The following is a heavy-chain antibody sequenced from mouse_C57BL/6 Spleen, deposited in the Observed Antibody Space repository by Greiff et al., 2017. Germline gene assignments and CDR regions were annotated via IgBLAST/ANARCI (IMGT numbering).Heavy chain of an antibody. J-gene: IGHJ1*03. CDR1: GYTFTDYN. CDR2: INPNNGGT. V-gene: IGHV1-22*01. CDR3: ARWSPYWYFDV. Sequence: VQLQQSGPELVKPGASVKMSCKASGYTFTDYNMHWVKQSHGKSLEWFGYINPNNGGTSYNQKFKGKATLTVNKSYSTAYMELRSLTSVDSAVYYCARWSPYWYFDVWGTGATVTVSS.